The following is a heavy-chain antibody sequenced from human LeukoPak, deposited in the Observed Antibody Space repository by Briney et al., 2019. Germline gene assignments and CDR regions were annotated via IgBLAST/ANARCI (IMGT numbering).Heavy chain of an antibody. CDR1: GGSISSYS. D-gene: IGHD4-17*01. CDR3: AREGRQDYVYFDD. V-gene: IGHV4-59*01. CDR2: INYSGST. Sequence: PLETLSLTCTASGGSISSYSWSWIRQPPGKGLEWIGYINYSGSTNYNPSLKSRVTMSVDTSKNQFSLKLSSVTAADTAMYYCAREGRQDYVYFDDWGQGPVVTVSS. J-gene: IGHJ5*02.